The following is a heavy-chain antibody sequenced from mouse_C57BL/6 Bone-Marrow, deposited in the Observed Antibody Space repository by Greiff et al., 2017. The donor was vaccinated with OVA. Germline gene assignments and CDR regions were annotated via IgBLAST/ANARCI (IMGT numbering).Heavy chain of an antibody. CDR2: ISNGGGST. D-gene: IGHD1-2*01. J-gene: IGHJ3*01. CDR3: ARHFTTARGFAY. CDR1: GFTFSDYY. Sequence: EVQLVESGGGLVQPGGSLKLSCAASGFTFSDYYMYWVRQTPEKRLEWVAYISNGGGSTYYPDTVKGRFTISRDNAKNTLYLQMSRLKSEDTAMYYCARHFTTARGFAYWGQGTLVTVSA. V-gene: IGHV5-12*01.